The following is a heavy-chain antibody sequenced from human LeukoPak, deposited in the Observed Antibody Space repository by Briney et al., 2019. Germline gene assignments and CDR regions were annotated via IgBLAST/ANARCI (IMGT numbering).Heavy chain of an antibody. D-gene: IGHD6-19*01. J-gene: IGHJ4*02. CDR1: GGSLSGYY. Sequence: SETLSLTCAVYGGSLSGYYWSWIRQPPGKGLEWIGEINHSGSTNYNPSLKSRVTISVDTSKNQFSLKLSSVTAADTAVYYCARDRVFEYSSGWYDYWGQGTLVTVSS. CDR3: ARDRVFEYSSGWYDY. V-gene: IGHV4-34*01. CDR2: INHSGST.